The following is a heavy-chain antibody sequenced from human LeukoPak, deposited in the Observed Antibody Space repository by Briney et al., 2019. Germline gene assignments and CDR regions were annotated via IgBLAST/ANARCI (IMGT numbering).Heavy chain of an antibody. CDR3: ARGVYGSGTYY. J-gene: IGHJ4*02. D-gene: IGHD3-10*01. CDR1: GGSISSYY. V-gene: IGHV4-59*01. CDR2: IYYSGST. Sequence: KTSETLSLTCTVSGGSISSYYWSWIRQPPGKGLEWIGYIYYSGSTNYNPSLKSRVTISVDTSKNQFSLKLSSVTAADTAVYYCARGVYGSGTYYWGQGTLVTVSS.